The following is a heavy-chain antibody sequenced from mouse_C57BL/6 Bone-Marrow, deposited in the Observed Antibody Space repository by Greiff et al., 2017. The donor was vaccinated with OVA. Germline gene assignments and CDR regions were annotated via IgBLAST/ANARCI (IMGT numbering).Heavy chain of an antibody. CDR3: ARWGLPSWFAY. V-gene: IGHV1-4*01. CDR1: GYTFTSYT. Sequence: LVESGAELARPGASVKMSCKASGYTFTSYTMHWVKQRPGQGLEWIGYINPSSGYTKYNQKFKDKATLTADKSSSTAYMQLSSLTSEDSAVYYCARWGLPSWFAYWGQGTLVTVSA. CDR2: INPSSGYT. J-gene: IGHJ3*01. D-gene: IGHD2-2*01.